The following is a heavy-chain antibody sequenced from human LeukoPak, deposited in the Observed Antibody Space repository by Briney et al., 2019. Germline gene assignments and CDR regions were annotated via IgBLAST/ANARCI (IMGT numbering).Heavy chain of an antibody. Sequence: SETLSLTCAVYGGSFSGYYWSWIRQPPGKGLEWIGEINHSGSTNYNSSLKSRVTISVDTSKNQFSLKLSSVTAADTAVYYCARGPHCSSTSCPSDDYYYYMDVWGKGTTVTVSS. J-gene: IGHJ6*03. D-gene: IGHD2-2*01. V-gene: IGHV4-34*01. CDR3: ARGPHCSSTSCPSDDYYYYMDV. CDR2: INHSGST. CDR1: GGSFSGYY.